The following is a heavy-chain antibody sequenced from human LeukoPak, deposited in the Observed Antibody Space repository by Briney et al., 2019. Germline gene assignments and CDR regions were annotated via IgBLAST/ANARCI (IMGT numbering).Heavy chain of an antibody. CDR1: GYTFTSYG. J-gene: IGHJ4*02. D-gene: IGHD2-21*02. Sequence: ASVKVSCKASGYTFTSYGISWVRQAPVQGLEWMGWISAYNGNTNYAQKLQGRVTMTTDTSTSTAYMELRSLRSDDTAVYCCARASYCGGDCYSDFDSWGQGTLVTVSS. CDR2: ISAYNGNT. CDR3: ARASYCGGDCYSDFDS. V-gene: IGHV1-18*01.